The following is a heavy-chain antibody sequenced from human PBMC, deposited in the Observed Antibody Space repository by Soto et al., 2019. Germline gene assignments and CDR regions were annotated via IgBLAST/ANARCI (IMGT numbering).Heavy chain of an antibody. V-gene: IGHV3-23*01. D-gene: IGHD3-10*01. J-gene: IGHJ4*02. CDR2: ISGSGGKT. CDR3: AKRNLYGSGTHDY. CDR1: GFTFSTYD. Sequence: EVQLLESGGGLVQPGGSLRLSCAASGFTFSTYDMSWVRQAPGKGLEWVSGISGSGGKTDHADSVKGRFTISRDNSKNTLYLQMNSLRAEDTAVYYCAKRNLYGSGTHDYWGQGSLVTVSP.